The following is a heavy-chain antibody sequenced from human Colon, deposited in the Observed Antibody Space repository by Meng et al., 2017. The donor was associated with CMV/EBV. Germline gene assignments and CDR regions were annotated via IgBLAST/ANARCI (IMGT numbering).Heavy chain of an antibody. CDR2: ISSTSTYI. Sequence: GESLKISCAASGFTFTTFSMVWVRQAPGKGLEWVSSISSTSTYIYYADSVKGRFTISRDNAKNSLYLQMNNLRADDTAVYFCVRNGDFWSGNSYHGMDVWGQGTTVTVSS. D-gene: IGHD3-3*01. J-gene: IGHJ6*02. CDR3: VRNGDFWSGNSYHGMDV. CDR1: GFTFTTFS. V-gene: IGHV3-21*01.